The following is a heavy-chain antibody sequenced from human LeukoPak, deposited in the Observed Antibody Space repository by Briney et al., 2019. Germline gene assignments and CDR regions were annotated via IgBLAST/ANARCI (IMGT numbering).Heavy chain of an antibody. V-gene: IGHV3-21*01. CDR2: ISSSSSYI. Sequence: GGSLRLSCAASGFTFSDHTMNWVRQAPGKGLEWVSSISSSSSYIYYTDSVKGRVTISRDNAKNSLYLQMNSLRAEDTAVYYCARREAVAGWDWYFDLWGRGTLVTVSS. D-gene: IGHD6-19*01. CDR1: GFTFSDHT. CDR3: ARREAVAGWDWYFDL. J-gene: IGHJ2*01.